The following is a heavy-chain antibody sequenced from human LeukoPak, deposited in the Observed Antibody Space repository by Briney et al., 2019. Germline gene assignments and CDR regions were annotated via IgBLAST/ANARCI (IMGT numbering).Heavy chain of an antibody. Sequence: ALVNVSCKASGGTFSSYAIGWVRQAPGQGLEWMGRIIPNFGTANYAQKFQGRVTITADESTSTAYMELSSLRSEDTAVYYCASGYCSGGSCYSKRWFDPWGQGTLVTVSS. D-gene: IGHD2-15*01. CDR2: IIPNFGTA. CDR1: GGTFSSYA. CDR3: ASGYCSGGSCYSKRWFDP. V-gene: IGHV1-69*15. J-gene: IGHJ5*02.